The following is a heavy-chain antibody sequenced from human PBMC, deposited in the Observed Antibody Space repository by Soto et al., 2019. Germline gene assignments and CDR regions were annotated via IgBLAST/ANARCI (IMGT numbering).Heavy chain of an antibody. V-gene: IGHV1-69*06. CDR2: IIPIFGTA. CDR1: GGTFRNYD. CDR3: ASGPGVRFLEWTTFDY. Sequence: VASVKVSCKASGGTFRNYDFNWVRQAPGQGLEWMGGIIPIFGTANYPQKFQGRVTITADKSTSTAYMELNSLTSEDTAVYYCASGPGVRFLEWTTFDYWGQGTLVTVSS. D-gene: IGHD3-3*01. J-gene: IGHJ4*02.